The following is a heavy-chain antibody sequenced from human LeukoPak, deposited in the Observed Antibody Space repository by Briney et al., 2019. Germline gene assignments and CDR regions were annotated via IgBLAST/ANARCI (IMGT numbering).Heavy chain of an antibody. CDR1: GFIFSDYK. D-gene: IGHD6-19*01. V-gene: IGHV3-30*04. Sequence: GGSLRLSCAASGFIFSDYKFHWVRQAPGKGLEWVTVISSDGRATFYAESVKGRFTIARDDSENTLSLQMSSLRLEDTAVYYCARLNSGWGFDYWGQGTLVTVSS. J-gene: IGHJ4*02. CDR2: ISSDGRAT. CDR3: ARLNSGWGFDY.